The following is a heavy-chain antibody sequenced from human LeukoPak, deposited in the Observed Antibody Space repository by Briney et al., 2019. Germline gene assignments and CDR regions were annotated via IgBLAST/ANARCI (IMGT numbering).Heavy chain of an antibody. Sequence: SETLSLTCTVSGGSIRSSSSYWGWIRQPPGQGLGWIGSIYYSGSTYYNPSLKSRVTISVDMSTNQFSLRLSSVTAADTAVYYCARLIGQTQPPIGYWGQGTLVTVSS. D-gene: IGHD1-1*01. V-gene: IGHV4-39*01. CDR3: ARLIGQTQPPIGY. CDR2: IYYSGST. J-gene: IGHJ4*02. CDR1: GGSIRSSSSY.